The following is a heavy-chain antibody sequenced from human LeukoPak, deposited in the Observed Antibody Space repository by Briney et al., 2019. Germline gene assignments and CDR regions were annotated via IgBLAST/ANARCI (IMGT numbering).Heavy chain of an antibody. CDR2: ISSSGSTI. D-gene: IGHD1-26*01. Sequence: GGSLRLSCAASGFTFSSYAMSWVRQAPGKGLEWVSYISSSGSTIYYADSVKGRFTISRDNAKNSLYLQMNSLRAEDTAVYYCARDGDYVGAKYYYYYMDVWGKGTTVTVSS. CDR3: ARDGDYVGAKYYYYYMDV. CDR1: GFTFSSYA. V-gene: IGHV3-48*04. J-gene: IGHJ6*03.